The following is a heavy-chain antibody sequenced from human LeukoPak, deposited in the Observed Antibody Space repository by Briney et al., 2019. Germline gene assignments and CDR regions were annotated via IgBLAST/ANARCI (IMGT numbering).Heavy chain of an antibody. Sequence: GGSLRLSCAASGFTFDDYGMGWVRHVPGKGLEWVSSISSSSSYIYYADSVKGRFTISRDNAKNSLYLQMNSLRAEDTAVYYCARDNYMDVWGKGTTVTVSS. CDR1: GFTFDDYG. V-gene: IGHV3-21*01. CDR2: ISSSSSYI. J-gene: IGHJ6*03. CDR3: ARDNYMDV.